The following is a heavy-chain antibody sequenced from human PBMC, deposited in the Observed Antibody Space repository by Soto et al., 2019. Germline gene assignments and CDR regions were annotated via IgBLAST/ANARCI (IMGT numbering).Heavy chain of an antibody. D-gene: IGHD6-13*01. CDR1: GFTFSSYA. V-gene: IGHV3-30-3*01. Sequence: GGSLRLSCAASGFTFSSYAMHWVRQAPGKGLEWVAVISYDGSNKYYADSVKGRFTISRDNSKNTLYLQMNSLRAEDTAVYYCASLSSSSWGDAFDIWGQGTMVTVSS. CDR3: ASLSSSSWGDAFDI. CDR2: ISYDGSNK. J-gene: IGHJ3*02.